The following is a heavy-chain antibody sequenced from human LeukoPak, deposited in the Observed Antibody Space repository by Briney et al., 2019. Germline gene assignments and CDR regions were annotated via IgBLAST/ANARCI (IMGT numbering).Heavy chain of an antibody. CDR2: ITRRDGGT. D-gene: IGHD3-22*01. J-gene: IGHJ5*01. CDR1: GFTFSIYA. V-gene: IGHV3-23*01. CDR3: AKDRPNYYESNGDYYRRNGDS. Sequence: GGSLRLSCAASGFTFSIYAMSWVRQAPGKGLEWVASITRRDGGTFYTDPVTGRFTISRDNSKNMLYLQMNSLRAEDTAIYYCAKDRPNYYESNGDYYRRNGDSWGQGTLVTVSS.